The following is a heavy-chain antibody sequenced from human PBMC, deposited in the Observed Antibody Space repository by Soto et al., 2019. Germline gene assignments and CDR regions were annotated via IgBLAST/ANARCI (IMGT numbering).Heavy chain of an antibody. CDR3: ARGSNHFDY. D-gene: IGHD4-4*01. CDR2: INSDGNST. CDR1: GFTFSPFW. V-gene: IGHV3-74*01. Sequence: EVQLVESGGGLVQPGGSLRLSCAASGFTFSPFWMHWVRQVPGKGPVWVSRINSDGNSTSYADSVKGRFTISRDNAKNTLYLKMNRLRAEDTAVYYCARGSNHFDYWGQGTLVTVSS. J-gene: IGHJ4*02.